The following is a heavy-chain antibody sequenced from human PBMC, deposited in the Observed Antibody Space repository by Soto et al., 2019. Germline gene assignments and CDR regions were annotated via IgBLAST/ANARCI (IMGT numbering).Heavy chain of an antibody. J-gene: IGHJ3*02. CDR1: GGSISSGGYY. CDR2: IYYSGST. V-gene: IGHV4-31*03. CDR3: ARVRVGATFSDAFDI. Sequence: SETLSLTCTVSGGSISSGGYYWSWIRQHPGKGLEWIGYIYYSGSTYYNPSLKSRVTISVDTSKNQFSLKLSSVTAADTAVYYCARVRVGATFSDAFDIWGQGTMVTVSS. D-gene: IGHD1-26*01.